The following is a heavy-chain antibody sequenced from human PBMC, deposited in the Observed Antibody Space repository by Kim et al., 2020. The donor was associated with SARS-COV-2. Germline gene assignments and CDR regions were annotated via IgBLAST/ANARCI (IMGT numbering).Heavy chain of an antibody. J-gene: IGHJ4*02. CDR1: GFTFSNHG. CDR2: IWYDGSNK. Sequence: GGSLRLSCEASGFTFSNHGMHWVRQAPGKGLEWVAVIWYDGSNKYYADSVKGRFTISRDNSKNTLYLQMNSLRAEDTAVYYCAKDRESTRLDYWGQGTLVTVSP. V-gene: IGHV3-33*06. CDR3: AKDRESTRLDY. D-gene: IGHD1-1*01.